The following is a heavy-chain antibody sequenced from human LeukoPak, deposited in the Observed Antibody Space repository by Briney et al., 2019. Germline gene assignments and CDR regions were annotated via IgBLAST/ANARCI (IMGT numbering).Heavy chain of an antibody. J-gene: IGHJ4*02. Sequence: GGSLRLSCAASGFPFNGYSIHWVRQAPGKGLESVAVILYDGIEKYFADSVKGRFTISRDNSKNTLYLQMNSLRAEDTAVYYCAKGGSGGSFHFDYWGQGTLVTVSS. CDR3: AKGGSGGSFHFDY. D-gene: IGHD2-15*01. V-gene: IGHV3-30*04. CDR2: ILYDGIEK. CDR1: GFPFNGYS.